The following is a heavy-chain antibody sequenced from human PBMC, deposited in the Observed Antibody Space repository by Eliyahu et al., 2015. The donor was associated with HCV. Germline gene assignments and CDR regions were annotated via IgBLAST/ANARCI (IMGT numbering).Heavy chain of an antibody. J-gene: IGHJ2*01. Sequence: QVQLVESGGGVVQPGRSLRLSCAASGFTFSSYGMHWVRQAPGKGLEWVAVIWYDGSNKYYADSVKGRFTISRDNSKNTLYLQMNSLRAEDTAVYYCARDEDWYFDLWGRGTLGHCLL. V-gene: IGHV3-33*01. CDR3: ARDEDWYFDL. CDR2: IWYDGSNK. CDR1: GFTFSSYG.